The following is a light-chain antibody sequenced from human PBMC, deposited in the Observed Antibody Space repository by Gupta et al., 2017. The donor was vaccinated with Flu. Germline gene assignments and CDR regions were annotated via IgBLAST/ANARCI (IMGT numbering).Light chain of an antibody. J-gene: IGLJ1*01. Sequence: QSVLTQPPSISAAPGQSVTISCSGSSSNIGNTYVSWYQQLPGTAPKLLIYENNKRPSGIPDRVSGSKSGTSAALGITGLQTGDEADYYCGTWDGSLSTDVFGTGTKVTVL. CDR2: ENN. V-gene: IGLV1-51*02. CDR1: SSNIGNTY. CDR3: GTWDGSLSTDV.